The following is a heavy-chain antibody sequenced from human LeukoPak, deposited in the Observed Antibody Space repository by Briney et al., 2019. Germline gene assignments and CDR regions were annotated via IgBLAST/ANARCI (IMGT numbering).Heavy chain of an antibody. CDR3: ARDIREYQLLSLVYFDY. Sequence: GASVKVSCKASGYTFTSYDISWVRQAPGQGLERMGWISAYNGNTNYAQKLQGRVTMTTDTSTSTAYMELRSLRSDDTAVYYCARDIREYQLLSLVYFDYWGQGTLVTVSS. CDR1: GYTFTSYD. J-gene: IGHJ4*02. D-gene: IGHD2-2*01. CDR2: ISAYNGNT. V-gene: IGHV1-18*01.